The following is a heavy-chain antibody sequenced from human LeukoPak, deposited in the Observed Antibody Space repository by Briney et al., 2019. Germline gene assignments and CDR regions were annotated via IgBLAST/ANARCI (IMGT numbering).Heavy chain of an antibody. J-gene: IGHJ4*02. CDR1: GGSISSSSYY. D-gene: IGHD4-11*01. CDR3: ARSAEDDYRLDY. CDR2: IYYSGST. V-gene: IGHV4-39*01. Sequence: SETLSLTCTVSGGSISSSSYYWGWIRQPPGKGLEWIGSIYYSGSTYYNPSLKSRVTISVDTSKNQFSLKLSSVTAADTAVYYCARSAEDDYRLDYWGQGTLVTVSS.